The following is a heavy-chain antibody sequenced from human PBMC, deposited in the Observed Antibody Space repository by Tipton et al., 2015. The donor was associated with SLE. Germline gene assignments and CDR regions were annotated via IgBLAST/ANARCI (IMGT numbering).Heavy chain of an antibody. V-gene: IGHV4-59*11. CDR1: ADSMTSHY. Sequence: TLSLTCTVSADSMTSHYWSWIRQSPGKGLEWIGYVFYRGNTRYSPSLNSRVTMSVDTSKNQFSLRLTSVNAADTAIYYCARGGASSKWLDPWGQGTLVTVSS. CDR3: ARGGASSKWLDP. D-gene: IGHD6-6*01. J-gene: IGHJ5*02. CDR2: VFYRGNT.